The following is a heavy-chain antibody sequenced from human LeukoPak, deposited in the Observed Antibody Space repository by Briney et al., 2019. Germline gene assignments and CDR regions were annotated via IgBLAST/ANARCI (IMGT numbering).Heavy chain of an antibody. V-gene: IGHV5-51*01. D-gene: IGHD2-2*01. Sequence: GESLKISCKGSGYRFTSYWIGWVRQMPGKGLEWMGILYPGDSDTRYSPSFQGQVTISADKSISTAYLQWSSLKASDTAMYYCARLTRSTSLNRFDPWGQGTLVTVSS. J-gene: IGHJ5*02. CDR3: ARLTRSTSLNRFDP. CDR2: LYPGDSDT. CDR1: GYRFTSYW.